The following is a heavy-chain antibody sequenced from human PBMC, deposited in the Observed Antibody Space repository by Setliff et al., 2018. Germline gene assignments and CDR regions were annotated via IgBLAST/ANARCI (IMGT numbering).Heavy chain of an antibody. CDR2: IYYSGST. CDR3: ARLGGSSTSGGFYYFYYYMDV. CDR1: GGSISRSSYY. D-gene: IGHD2-2*01. J-gene: IGHJ6*03. Sequence: SETLSLTCTVSGGSISRSSYYWGWIRQPPGKGLEWIGSIYYSGSTYYNPSLKSRVTISVDTSKNQFSLNLSSVTAADTAVYYCARLGGSSTSGGFYYFYYYMDVWGKGTTVTVSS. V-gene: IGHV4-39*01.